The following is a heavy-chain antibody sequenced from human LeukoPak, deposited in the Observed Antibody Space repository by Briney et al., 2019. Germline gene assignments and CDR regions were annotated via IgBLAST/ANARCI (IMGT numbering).Heavy chain of an antibody. Sequence: SETLSLTCSVSGDSVSRSDSYWDWIRQPPGKGLEWIGTIYYSGRTYYSPSLKSRVTMSVDPSNNQFSLTLRSVTAAETAVYYCARRRYYDGSGYLEWGQGTLLSVSS. D-gene: IGHD3-22*01. CDR2: IYYSGRT. J-gene: IGHJ1*01. CDR1: GDSVSRSDSY. CDR3: ARRRYYDGSGYLE. V-gene: IGHV4-39*01.